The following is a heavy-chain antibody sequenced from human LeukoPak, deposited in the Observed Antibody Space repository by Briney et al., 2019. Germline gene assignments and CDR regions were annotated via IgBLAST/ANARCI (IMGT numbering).Heavy chain of an antibody. CDR3: ASGRGGGSRWDLGYFQH. CDR1: GGSFSGYY. D-gene: IGHD6-13*01. CDR2: NNHNGST. V-gene: IGHV4-34*01. Sequence: PSETLSLTCAVYGGSFSGYYWSWIRQPPGKVLEWIRENNHNGSTNNNPYFTHRVPRSVDTSKNQFSLNLSSVTAGDTAVYSCASGRGGGSRWDLGYFQHWGQGTLVTVSS. J-gene: IGHJ1*01.